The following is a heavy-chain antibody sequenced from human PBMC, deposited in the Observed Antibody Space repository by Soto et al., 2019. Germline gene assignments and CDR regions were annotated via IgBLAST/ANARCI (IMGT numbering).Heavy chain of an antibody. CDR3: ATTYYGSGSYYRNWFDP. J-gene: IGHJ5*02. Sequence: ASVKVSCKVSGYGLTELSMHWVRQAPGKGLEWMGGFDPEDGETIYAQKFQGRVTMTEDTSTDTAYMELSSLRSEDTAVYYCATTYYGSGSYYRNWFDPWGQGTLVTVSS. V-gene: IGHV1-24*01. CDR1: GYGLTELS. D-gene: IGHD3-10*01. CDR2: FDPEDGET.